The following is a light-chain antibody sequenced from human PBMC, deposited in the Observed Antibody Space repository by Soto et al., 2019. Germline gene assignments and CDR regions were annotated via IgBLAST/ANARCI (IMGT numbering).Light chain of an antibody. V-gene: IGKV1-27*01. Sequence: DIQMTQSPSSLSASVGDRVTITCRASQGIGNYLAWYQQKPGKVPKLLIYAASTLQSGVPSRFSGSGSGTAFTLTIGSLQPEDVATYYCQKYNSAPSLTFGGGTKVEIK. CDR2: AAS. CDR3: QKYNSAPSLT. CDR1: QGIGNY. J-gene: IGKJ4*01.